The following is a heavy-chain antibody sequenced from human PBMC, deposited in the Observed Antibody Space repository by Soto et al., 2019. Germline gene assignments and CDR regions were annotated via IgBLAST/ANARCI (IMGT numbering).Heavy chain of an antibody. CDR3: ARVPTIFGVVTTYNGMDV. J-gene: IGHJ6*02. CDR1: GFTVSSNY. Sequence: EVQLVESGGGLIQPGGSLRLSCAASGFTVSSNYMSWVRQAPGKGLEWVSVIYSGGSTYYADSVKGRCTISGDNSKNTVYLQMNSLRAEDTAVYYCARVPTIFGVVTTYNGMDVWGQGTTVTVSS. CDR2: IYSGGST. D-gene: IGHD3-3*01. V-gene: IGHV3-53*01.